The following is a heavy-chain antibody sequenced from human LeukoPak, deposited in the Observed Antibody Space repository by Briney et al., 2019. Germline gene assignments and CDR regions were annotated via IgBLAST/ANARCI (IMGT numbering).Heavy chain of an antibody. CDR1: GYTFTSYG. CDR3: ARVNPHSGYDFWSGYDNWFDP. D-gene: IGHD3-3*01. J-gene: IGHJ5*02. CDR2: ISAYNGNT. Sequence: ASVKVSCKASGYTFTSYGISWVRQAPGQGLEWMGWISAYNGNTNYAQKLQGRVTMTTDTSTSTAYMELRSLRSDDTAVYYCARVNPHSGYDFWSGYDNWFDPWGQGTLVTVSS. V-gene: IGHV1-18*01.